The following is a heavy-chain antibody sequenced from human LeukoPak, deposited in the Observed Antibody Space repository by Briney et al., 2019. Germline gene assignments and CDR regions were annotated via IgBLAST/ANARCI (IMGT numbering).Heavy chain of an antibody. CDR1: GFTFSGSA. CDR3: TTLIVVVVAATLEVGN. Sequence: PGGSLRLSCAASGFTFSGSAMHWVRQASGKGLEWVGRIRSKANSYATAYAASVKGRFTISRDDSKNTAYLQMNSLKTEDTAVYYCTTLIVVVVAATLEVGNWGQGTLVTVSS. D-gene: IGHD2-15*01. V-gene: IGHV3-73*01. J-gene: IGHJ4*02. CDR2: IRSKANSYAT.